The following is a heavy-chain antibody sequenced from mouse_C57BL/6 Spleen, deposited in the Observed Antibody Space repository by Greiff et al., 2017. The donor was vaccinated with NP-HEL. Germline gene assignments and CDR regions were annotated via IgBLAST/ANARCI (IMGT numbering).Heavy chain of an antibody. D-gene: IGHD1-1*01. Sequence: VQLKASGGGLVKPGGSLKLSCAASGFTFSDYGMHWVRQAPEKGLEWVAYISSGSSTIYYADTVKGRFTISRDNAKNTLFLQMTSLRSEDTAMYYCARPDYYGSSLFAYWGQGTLVTVSA. CDR1: GFTFSDYG. CDR3: ARPDYYGSSLFAY. CDR2: ISSGSSTI. V-gene: IGHV5-17*01. J-gene: IGHJ3*01.